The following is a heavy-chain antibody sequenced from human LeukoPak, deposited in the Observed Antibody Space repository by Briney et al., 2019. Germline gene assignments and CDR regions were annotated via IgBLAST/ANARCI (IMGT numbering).Heavy chain of an antibody. Sequence: GRSLRLSCAASGFTFSSYAMHWVRRAPGKGLEWGAVLSYDGSNKYYADSVKGRFTISRDNSKNTLYLQMNSLRAEDTAVYYCAGGNSSSWTLFGWFDPWGQGTLVTVSS. CDR2: LSYDGSNK. CDR3: AGGNSSSWTLFGWFDP. CDR1: GFTFSSYA. V-gene: IGHV3-30-3*01. J-gene: IGHJ5*02. D-gene: IGHD6-13*01.